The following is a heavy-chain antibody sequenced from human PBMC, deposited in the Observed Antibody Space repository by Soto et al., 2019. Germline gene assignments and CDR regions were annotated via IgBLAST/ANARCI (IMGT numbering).Heavy chain of an antibody. CDR2: ISGSGGST. V-gene: IGHV3-23*01. CDR1: GFTFSSYA. D-gene: IGHD1-26*01. CDR3: AKMVKGGGGIVGPGFDY. Sequence: EVQLLESGGGLVQPGGSLRLSCAASGFTFSSYAMSWVRQAPGKGLEWVSAISGSGGSTYYADSVKGRFTISRDNSKNXXYLQMNSLRAEDTAVYYCAKMVKGGGGIVGPGFDYWGQGTLVTVSS. J-gene: IGHJ4*02.